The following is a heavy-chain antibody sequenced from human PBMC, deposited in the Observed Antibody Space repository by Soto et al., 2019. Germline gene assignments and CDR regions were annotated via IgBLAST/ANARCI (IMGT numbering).Heavy chain of an antibody. V-gene: IGHV3-30*03. CDR2: VSHDGRNT. J-gene: IGHJ4*02. Sequence: VQLVESGGGVVQPGRSLRLSCAASGFTFSDYAMHWVRQAPGKGLEWVAVVSHDGRNTHYADSVKGRFTISRDSSKNTVSLEMTSLRDEDTAVYYCATGGRQWLVTSDFNYWGQGALVTVSS. CDR3: ATGGRQWLVTSDFNY. D-gene: IGHD6-19*01. CDR1: GFTFSDYA.